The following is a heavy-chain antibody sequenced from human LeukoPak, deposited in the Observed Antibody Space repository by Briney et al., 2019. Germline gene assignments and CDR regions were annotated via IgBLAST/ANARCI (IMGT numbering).Heavy chain of an antibody. D-gene: IGHD5-12*01. CDR2: ISAYNGNT. J-gene: IGHJ4*02. V-gene: IGHV1-18*01. Sequence: ASVKVSCTASGYTFTSYGISWVRQAPGHGLEWMGWISAYNGNTNYAQKLQGRVTMTTDTSTSTAYMELRSLRSDDRAVYYCARVRSGYDPADYWGQGTLVTVSS. CDR3: ARVRSGYDPADY. CDR1: GYTFTSYG.